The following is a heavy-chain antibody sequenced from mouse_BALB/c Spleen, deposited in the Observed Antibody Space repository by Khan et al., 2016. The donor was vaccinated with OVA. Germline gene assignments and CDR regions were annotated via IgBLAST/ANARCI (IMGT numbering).Heavy chain of an antibody. CDR3: SRDRSYSHRGCAS. V-gene: IGHV2-6-7*01. D-gene: IGHD2-12*01. Sequence: QVQLKESGPGLVSPSQSLSITCTVSGFSLTGYSINWVRQPPGKGLEWLGMIWGDGDTDYTSALKYRLRISKDNSKSQVFLKMNSLQTDDKARYYCSRDRSYSHRGCASRGRGTLLTVSA. J-gene: IGHJ3*01. CDR1: GFSLTGYS. CDR2: IWGDGDT.